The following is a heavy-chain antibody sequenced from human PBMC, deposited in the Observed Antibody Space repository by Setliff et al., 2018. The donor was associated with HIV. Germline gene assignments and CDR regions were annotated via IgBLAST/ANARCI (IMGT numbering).Heavy chain of an antibody. Sequence: SETLSLTCSVSGVSIVRGGFYFSWIRHHPGKGLEWIGTVYYTGKTYYNPSLQSRLTMSADTSKNQLYLKINSVTAADTAVYFCARDLHANYHVVDIWGPGTMVTVSS. D-gene: IGHD2-15*01. CDR2: VYYTGKT. V-gene: IGHV4-31*03. J-gene: IGHJ3*02. CDR1: GVSIVRGGFY. CDR3: ARDLHANYHVVDI.